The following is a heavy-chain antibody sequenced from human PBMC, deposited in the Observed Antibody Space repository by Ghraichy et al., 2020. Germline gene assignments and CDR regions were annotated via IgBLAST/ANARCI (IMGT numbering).Heavy chain of an antibody. V-gene: IGHV3-30*04. Sequence: GESLNISCAASGFTFSSYAMHWVRQAPGKGLEWVAVISYDGSNKYYADSVKGRYTISRDNSKNTLYLQMNSLRAEDTAVYYCASVGPLEPEDFDYWGQGTLVTVSS. CDR2: ISYDGSNK. CDR1: GFTFSSYA. D-gene: IGHD1-1*01. CDR3: ASVGPLEPEDFDY. J-gene: IGHJ4*02.